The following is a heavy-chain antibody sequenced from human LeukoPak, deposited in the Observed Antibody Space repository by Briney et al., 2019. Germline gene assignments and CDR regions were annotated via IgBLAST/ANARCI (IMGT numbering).Heavy chain of an antibody. D-gene: IGHD1-26*01. J-gene: IGHJ6*03. V-gene: IGHV1-18*01. CDR3: ARDPPGGELRNLYYYYYYYMDV. Sequence: ASVKVSCKASGYSFTSNVISWVRQAPGQGLEWMGWISAYNGNTNYAQKLQGRVTMTTDTSTSTAYMELRSLRSDDTAVYYCARDPPGGELRNLYYYYYYYMDVWGKGTTVTVSS. CDR1: GYSFTSNV. CDR2: ISAYNGNT.